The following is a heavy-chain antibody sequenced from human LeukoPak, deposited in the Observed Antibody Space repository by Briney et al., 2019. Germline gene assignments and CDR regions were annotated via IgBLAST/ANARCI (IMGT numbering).Heavy chain of an antibody. V-gene: IGHV3-21*01. J-gene: IGHJ6*04. D-gene: IGHD6-19*01. Sequence: GESLRLSCAASGFTFNTYTMNWVRQAPGKGLEWVSFIGSSSDYIYYADSVKGRFTISRDNAKKSLYLQMNSLRAEDTAVYYCARVVFSSRAPNMGVWGKGTTVTVSS. CDR1: GFTFNTYT. CDR3: ARVVFSSRAPNMGV. CDR2: IGSSSDYI.